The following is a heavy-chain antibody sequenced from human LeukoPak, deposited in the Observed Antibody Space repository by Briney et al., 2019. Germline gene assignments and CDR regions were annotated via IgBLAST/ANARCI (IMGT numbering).Heavy chain of an antibody. CDR2: IIPIFGTA. CDR3: ARDQGSTVTYGMDV. V-gene: IGHV1-69*13. D-gene: IGHD4-17*01. CDR1: GGTFSSYA. J-gene: IGHJ6*04. Sequence: SVKVSCKASGGTFSSYAISWVRQAPGRGLEWMGGIIPIFGTANYAQKFQGRVTITADESTSTAYMELSSLRSEDTAVYYCARDQGSTVTYGMDVWGKGTTVTVSS.